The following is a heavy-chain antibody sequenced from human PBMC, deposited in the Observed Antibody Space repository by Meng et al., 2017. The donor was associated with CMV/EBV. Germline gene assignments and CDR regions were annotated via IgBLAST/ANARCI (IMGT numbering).Heavy chain of an antibody. CDR1: SWTFTVYY. J-gene: IGHJ4*02. CDR2: INHIGST. Sequence: HVPRHQVGPRMFNPSSALSVTSYILSWTFTVYYWSWSRQPPGKWLEWIEEINHIGSTNYNPSLKSRVTISVDTSKNQSSLKLSSVTAADTAVYYCARGFPSWRKPAYYFDYWGQGTLVTVSS. D-gene: IGHD2-2*01. V-gene: IGHV4-34*01. CDR3: ARGFPSWRKPAYYFDY.